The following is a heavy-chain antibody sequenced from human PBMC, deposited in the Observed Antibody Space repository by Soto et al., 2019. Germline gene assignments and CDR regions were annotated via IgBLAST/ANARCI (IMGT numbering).Heavy chain of an antibody. CDR2: FDPEDGET. D-gene: IGHD3-22*01. J-gene: IGHJ4*02. CDR3: ATHPQNYYYDSSGYWNY. Sequence: GASVKVSCKVSGYTLTELSMHWVRQAPGKGLEWKGGFDPEDGETIYAQKFQGRVTMTEDTSTDTAYMELSSLRSEDTAVYYCATHPQNYYYDSSGYWNYWGQGTLVTVS. CDR1: GYTLTELS. V-gene: IGHV1-24*01.